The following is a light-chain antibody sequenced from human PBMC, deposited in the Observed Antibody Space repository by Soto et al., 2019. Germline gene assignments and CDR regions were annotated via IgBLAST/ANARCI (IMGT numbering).Light chain of an antibody. V-gene: IGKV3-20*01. Sequence: EIVLTQSPGTLSLSPGERATLSCRASQSVSSSYLAWYQQKPGQAPRLLIYGASSRATGIPDRFSGSGSGPDFTLTISRLEPEDVVVYYCQQYGSTLWTFGQGTKVEI. CDR2: GAS. CDR1: QSVSSSY. CDR3: QQYGSTLWT. J-gene: IGKJ1*01.